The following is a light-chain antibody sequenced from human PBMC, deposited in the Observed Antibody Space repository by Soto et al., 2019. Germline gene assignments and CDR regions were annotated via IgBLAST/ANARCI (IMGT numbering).Light chain of an antibody. Sequence: EILVTQSTGTLSLSPGERATLSCRASQSVSNNYLAWYQQNPGQAPRLLIFGASTRVTGIPDRLSGSGSGTDFTLTISRAEPADSVVYYCQQYGLSPLTFGGGTKVDI. CDR3: QQYGLSPLT. CDR2: GAS. J-gene: IGKJ4*01. CDR1: QSVSNNY. V-gene: IGKV3-20*01.